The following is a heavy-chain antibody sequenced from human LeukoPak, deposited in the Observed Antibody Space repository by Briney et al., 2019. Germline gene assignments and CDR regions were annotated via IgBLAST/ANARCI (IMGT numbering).Heavy chain of an antibody. Sequence: GGSLRLSCAASGFTCSDYSMNWVRQAPGKGLEWVSYISSSGYTINYADSVKGRFTISRDNAKNSLYLQMNSLRAEDTAVYYCARGVPKTSYYYYYMDVWGKGTTVTVSS. CDR2: ISSSGYTI. V-gene: IGHV3-48*01. J-gene: IGHJ6*03. CDR3: ARGVPKTSYYYYYMDV. D-gene: IGHD4-11*01. CDR1: GFTCSDYS.